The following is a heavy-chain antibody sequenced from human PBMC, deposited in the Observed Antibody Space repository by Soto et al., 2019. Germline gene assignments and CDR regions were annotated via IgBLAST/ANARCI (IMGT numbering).Heavy chain of an antibody. J-gene: IGHJ4*02. D-gene: IGHD3-22*01. V-gene: IGHV1-8*01. CDR2: MNPNSGNT. Sequence: QVQLVQSGAEVKKPGASVKVSCKASGYTFTSYDINWVRQATGQGLEWMGWMNPNSGNTGYAQKFQGRVTMTSSNSVSPAYMELTGLRSEDTAVYYCARGHNYHDSSWYYGDWGQGTLVTVSS. CDR1: GYTFTSYD. CDR3: ARGHNYHDSSWYYGD.